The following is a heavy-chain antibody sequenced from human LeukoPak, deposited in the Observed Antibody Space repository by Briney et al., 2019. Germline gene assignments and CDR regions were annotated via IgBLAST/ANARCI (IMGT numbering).Heavy chain of an antibody. D-gene: IGHD5-24*01. CDR3: ARVPAEGRWLQFHFDY. J-gene: IGHJ4*02. CDR1: GYTFTGYY. CDR2: INPNSGGT. Sequence: VASVKVSCKASGYTFTGYYMHWVRQAPGQGLEWMGWINPNSGGTNYAQKFQGRVTMTRDTSISTAYMELSRLRSDDTAVYYCARVPAEGRWLQFHFDYWGQGTLVTVSS. V-gene: IGHV1-2*02.